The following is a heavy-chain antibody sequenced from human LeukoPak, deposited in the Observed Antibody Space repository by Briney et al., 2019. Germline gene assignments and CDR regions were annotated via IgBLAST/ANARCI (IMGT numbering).Heavy chain of an antibody. J-gene: IGHJ4*02. CDR1: GGSISSYY. D-gene: IGHD7-27*01. Sequence: PSETLSLTCTVSGGSISSYYWSWIRQPPGKGLEWIGYIYYSGSTNYNPSLKSRVTISVDTSKNQFSLKLSSVTAADTAVYYCARDRLGSYWGQGTLVTVSS. V-gene: IGHV4-59*01. CDR2: IYYSGST. CDR3: ARDRLGSY.